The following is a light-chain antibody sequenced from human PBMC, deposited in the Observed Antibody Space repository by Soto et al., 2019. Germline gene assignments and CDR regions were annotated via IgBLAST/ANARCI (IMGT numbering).Light chain of an antibody. CDR1: QNVDRY. V-gene: IGKV3-11*01. CDR2: DAS. Sequence: EVVLTQSPATLSLSPGERATLSCRASQNVDRYLAWFQQKPGQAPRLLISDASNRATGMPDRFSGSGSGTDFTLTISSLEAEDSAVYYCQQRRNWPPITFGQGTRLEIK. CDR3: QQRRNWPPIT. J-gene: IGKJ5*01.